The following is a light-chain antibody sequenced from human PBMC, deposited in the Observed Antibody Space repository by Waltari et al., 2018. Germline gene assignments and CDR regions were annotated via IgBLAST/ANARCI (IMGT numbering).Light chain of an antibody. CDR1: QVILGY. V-gene: IGKV1-9*01. CDR3: QQRKSYPIT. Sequence: TQLTQSPSSLAASVGDRVTISCRTSQVILGYLAWYQQKPGKAPKLLIYAASTLQSGVPSRFSGSGSGMDFNITISNLQPEDFATYYCQQRKSYPITFG. J-gene: IGKJ3*01. CDR2: AAS.